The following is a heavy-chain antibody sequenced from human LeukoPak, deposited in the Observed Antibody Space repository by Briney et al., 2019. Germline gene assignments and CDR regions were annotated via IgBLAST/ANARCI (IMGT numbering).Heavy chain of an antibody. CDR2: INTDGSSP. J-gene: IGHJ4*02. Sequence: GGSLRLSCAASGFTFGSYWMPWVRQAPGKGLVWVSHINTDGSSPTYGDSAKGRFTVSRDNAKNTLFLQMNSLRVEDTAVYYCARGPAATAGIDYWGQGTLVTVSS. CDR1: GFTFGSYW. V-gene: IGHV3-74*01. D-gene: IGHD6-13*01. CDR3: ARGPAATAGIDY.